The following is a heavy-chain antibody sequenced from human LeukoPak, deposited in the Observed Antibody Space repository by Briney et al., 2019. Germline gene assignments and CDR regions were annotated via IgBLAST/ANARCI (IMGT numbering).Heavy chain of an antibody. CDR2: INPNSGGT. Sequence: GATVKVSCKASGYTFTGYYMHWVRQAPGQALEWMGWINPNSGGTNYAQKFQGRVTMTRDTSISTAYMELSRLRSDDTAVYYCARDGNWNDYYYGMDVWGQGTTVTVSS. CDR1: GYTFTGYY. CDR3: ARDGNWNDYYYGMDV. D-gene: IGHD1-20*01. J-gene: IGHJ6*02. V-gene: IGHV1-2*02.